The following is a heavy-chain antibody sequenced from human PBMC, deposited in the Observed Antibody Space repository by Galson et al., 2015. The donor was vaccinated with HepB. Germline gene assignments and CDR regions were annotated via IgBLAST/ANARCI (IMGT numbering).Heavy chain of an antibody. CDR1: GFAFDNHA. V-gene: IGHV3-23*01. J-gene: IGHJ5*01. D-gene: IGHD3-16*01. CDR3: AKGYGLFDS. Sequence: SLRLSCAASGFAFDNHAMSWVRQAPGKGLEWISGITGKGDSTFYADSVKGRVTVSTDNSDKMLFLQMNSLRAEDAGLYFCAKGYGLFDSWGQGILVTVSS. CDR2: ITGKGDST.